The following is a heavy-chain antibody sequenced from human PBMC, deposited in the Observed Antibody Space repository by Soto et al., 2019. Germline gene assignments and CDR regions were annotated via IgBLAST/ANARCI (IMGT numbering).Heavy chain of an antibody. CDR3: ARTTYYDILTGYSSLYYYYYYMDV. V-gene: IGHV1-3*01. CDR2: INAGNGNT. D-gene: IGHD3-9*01. CDR1: GYTFTSYA. J-gene: IGHJ6*03. Sequence: ASVKVSCKASGYTFTSYAMHWVRQAPGQRLEWMGWINAGNGNTKYSQKFQGRVTITRDTSASTAYMELSSLRSEDTAVYYCARTTYYDILTGYSSLYYYYYYMDVWGKGTTVTVSS.